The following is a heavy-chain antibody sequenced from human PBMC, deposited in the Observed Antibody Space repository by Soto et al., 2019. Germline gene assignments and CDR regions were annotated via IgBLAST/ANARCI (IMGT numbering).Heavy chain of an antibody. Sequence: QLQLQESGPGLVKPSETLSLTCTVSGGSISSSSYYWGWIRQPPGKGLEWIGSIYYSGSTYYNPSLKSRVTISVDTSKNQFSLKLSSVTAADTAVYYCARPLPCGDCYSGGFDYWGQGTLVTVSS. CDR3: ARPLPCGDCYSGGFDY. CDR1: GGSISSSSYY. J-gene: IGHJ4*02. D-gene: IGHD2-21*02. V-gene: IGHV4-39*01. CDR2: IYYSGST.